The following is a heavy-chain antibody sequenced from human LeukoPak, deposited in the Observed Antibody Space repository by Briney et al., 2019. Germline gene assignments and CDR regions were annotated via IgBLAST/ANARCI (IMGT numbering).Heavy chain of an antibody. Sequence: SETLSLTCTVSGGSISSSSYYWGWIRQPPGKGLEWIGSIYYSGSTYYNPSLKSRVTISVDTSKNQFSLKLSSVTAADTAVHYCARPTIYYYRSGGYAFDIWGQGTMVTVSS. V-gene: IGHV4-39*01. CDR2: IYYSGST. CDR3: ARPTIYYYRSGGYAFDI. CDR1: GGSISSSSYY. J-gene: IGHJ3*02. D-gene: IGHD3-10*01.